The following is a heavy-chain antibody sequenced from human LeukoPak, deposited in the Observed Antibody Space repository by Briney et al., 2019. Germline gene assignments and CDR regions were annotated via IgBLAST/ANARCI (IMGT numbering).Heavy chain of an antibody. CDR3: VRDETLWTLDW. V-gene: IGHV3-74*03. CDR1: GCTFSGHW. D-gene: IGHD1-1*01. Sequence: GGALRLSCTASGCTFSGHWIHGVRQAPGRGLVWVSRINEHGTDSMYAESVKGRFTISRDNDKNTVYLQMHSLRAEDTAVYYCVRDETLWTLDWWGQGTLVSVSS. J-gene: IGHJ4*02. CDR2: INEHGTDS.